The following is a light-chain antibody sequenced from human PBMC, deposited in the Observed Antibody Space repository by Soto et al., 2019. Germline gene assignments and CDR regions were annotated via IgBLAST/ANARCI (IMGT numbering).Light chain of an antibody. CDR3: SSYIRSSTVV. J-gene: IGLJ2*01. Sequence: QSVLTQPASVSGSPGQSITISCTGTSSDVGGYNYVSWYQQHPGKAPKLMIYEVSNRPSGVSNRFSGSKSGNTASLTISGLQAEDEADYYCSSYIRSSTVVFGGGTKLTVL. CDR2: EVS. V-gene: IGLV2-14*01. CDR1: SSDVGGYNY.